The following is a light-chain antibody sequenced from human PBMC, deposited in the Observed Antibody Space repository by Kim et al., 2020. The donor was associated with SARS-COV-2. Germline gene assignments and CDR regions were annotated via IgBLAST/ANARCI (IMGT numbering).Light chain of an antibody. CDR3: SSYTSSSTLEV. CDR1: SSDVGGYNY. Sequence: SITISGTGTSSDVGGYNYVSWYQQHPGKAPKLMIYDVSNRPSGVSNRFSGSKSGNTASLTISGLQAEDEADYYCSSYTSSSTLEVFGTGTKVTVL. V-gene: IGLV2-14*03. J-gene: IGLJ1*01. CDR2: DVS.